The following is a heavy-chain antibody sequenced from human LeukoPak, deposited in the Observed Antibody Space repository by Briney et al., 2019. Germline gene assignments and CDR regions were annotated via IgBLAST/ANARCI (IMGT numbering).Heavy chain of an antibody. CDR2: IIPIFGTA. J-gene: IGHJ4*02. Sequence: GASVKVSCKASGGTFSSYAISWVRQAPGQGLEWMAGIIPIFGTANYAQKFQGRVTITTDESTSTAYMEVSSLRSEDTAVYYCASHYDFWSGYYFDYWGQGTLVTVSS. CDR3: ASHYDFWSGYYFDY. V-gene: IGHV1-69*05. CDR1: GGTFSSYA. D-gene: IGHD3-3*01.